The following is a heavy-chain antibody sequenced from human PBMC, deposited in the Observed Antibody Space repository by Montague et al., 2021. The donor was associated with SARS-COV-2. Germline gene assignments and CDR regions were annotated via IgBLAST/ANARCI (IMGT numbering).Heavy chain of an antibody. CDR1: GGSISSYY. D-gene: IGHD2-15*01. CDR2: IYYSGST. Sequence: SETLSLTCTVSGGSISSYYWSWIRQPPGKGLAWIGYIYYSGSTNYNPSLKSRVTISVDTSKNQFSLKLSSVTAADTAVYYCARHRRAPYCSGGSCYSPPGWLDPWGQGTLVTVSS. V-gene: IGHV4-59*08. CDR3: ARHRRAPYCSGGSCYSPPGWLDP. J-gene: IGHJ5*02.